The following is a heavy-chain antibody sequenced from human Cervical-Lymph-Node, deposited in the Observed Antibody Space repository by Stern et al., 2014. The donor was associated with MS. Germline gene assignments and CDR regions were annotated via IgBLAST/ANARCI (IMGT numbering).Heavy chain of an antibody. CDR3: ARLLFGEVTAS. J-gene: IGHJ1*01. CDR2: INPKSGGT. D-gene: IGHD3-3*01. Sequence: VQLVESGAEVKKPGASVKVSCKVSGYAFSDFYMNWVRQAPGQGLEWMGRINPKSGGTDSAQKFQGRVTLTRDASISTAYMELSRLTSDDTAIYYCARLLFGEVTASWGQGTLVVVSS. CDR1: GYAFSDFY. V-gene: IGHV1-2*06.